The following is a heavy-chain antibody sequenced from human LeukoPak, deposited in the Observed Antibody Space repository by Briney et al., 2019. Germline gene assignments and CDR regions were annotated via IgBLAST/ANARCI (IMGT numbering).Heavy chain of an antibody. CDR1: GGSVSSSSHY. Sequence: PSETLSLTCTVSGGSVSSSSHYWGWVRQPPGKGLEWIGTIFYTGNTDYNPSLKSRVTISVDTSKNQFSLKVNSVTAADTAVYYCARLDGSGSFPQQNFDYWGQGTLVTVSS. J-gene: IGHJ4*02. CDR3: ARLDGSGSFPQQNFDY. V-gene: IGHV4-39*01. D-gene: IGHD3-10*01. CDR2: IFYTGNT.